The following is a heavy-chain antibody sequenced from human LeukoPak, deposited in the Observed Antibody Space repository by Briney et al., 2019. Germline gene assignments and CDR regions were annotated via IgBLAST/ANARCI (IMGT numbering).Heavy chain of an antibody. CDR1: GFTFSSYS. Sequence: GGSLRLSCAASGFTFSSYSMNWVRQAPGKGLEWVSYISSSSTIYYADSVKGRFTISRDNAKNSLYLQMNSLRAEDTAVYYCARSDGAVWFGELPDYWGQGTLVTVSS. CDR2: ISSSSTI. J-gene: IGHJ4*02. V-gene: IGHV3-48*01. D-gene: IGHD3-10*01. CDR3: ARSDGAVWFGELPDY.